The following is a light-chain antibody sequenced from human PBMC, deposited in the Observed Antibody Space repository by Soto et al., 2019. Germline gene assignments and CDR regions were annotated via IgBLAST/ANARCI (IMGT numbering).Light chain of an antibody. V-gene: IGKV1-27*01. CDR3: QKYNSVLLT. J-gene: IGKJ4*01. CDR1: QDINNN. Sequence: DIQMTQSPSSLSASVGDRVTITCRASQDINNNLAWYQQKPGKVPKLLIYAASTLQSGVPSRFSGSGTGTDFTLSISSLQSEDVATYYCQKYNSVLLTFGGGNKVEIK. CDR2: AAS.